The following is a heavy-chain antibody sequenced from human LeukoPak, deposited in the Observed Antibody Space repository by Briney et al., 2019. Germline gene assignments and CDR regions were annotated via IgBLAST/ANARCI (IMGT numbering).Heavy chain of an antibody. J-gene: IGHJ4*02. Sequence: GGSLRLSCAASGFIFSNYGMHWVRRAPGKGLEWVAIIWYDGSNRYYADSVKGRFTVSRDNSKNTLYLQMNSLRAEDSAVYYCARDLLLRYTWSFEKWGQGTLVTVSP. V-gene: IGHV3-33*01. D-gene: IGHD3-16*02. CDR1: GFIFSNYG. CDR2: IWYDGSNR. CDR3: ARDLLLRYTWSFEK.